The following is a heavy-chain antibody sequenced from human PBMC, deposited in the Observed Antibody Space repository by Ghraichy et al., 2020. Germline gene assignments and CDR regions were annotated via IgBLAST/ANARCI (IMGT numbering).Heavy chain of an antibody. D-gene: IGHD6-19*01. CDR3: ARDRSSGWYFSYYGMDV. J-gene: IGHJ6*02. Sequence: GGSLRLSCAASGFTFSSYSMNWVRQAPGKGLEWVSSISSSSSYIYYADSVKGRFTISRDNAKNSLYLQMNSLRAEDTAVYYCARDRSSGWYFSYYGMDVWGQGTTVTVSS. CDR1: GFTFSSYS. CDR2: ISSSSSYI. V-gene: IGHV3-21*01.